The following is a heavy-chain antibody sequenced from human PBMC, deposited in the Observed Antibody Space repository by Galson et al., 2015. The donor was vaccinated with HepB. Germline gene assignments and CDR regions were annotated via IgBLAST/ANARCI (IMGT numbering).Heavy chain of an antibody. J-gene: IGHJ6*02. Sequence: SVKVSCKASGYTFTSYGISWVRQAPGQGLEWMGWISAYNGNTNYAQKLQGRVTMTTDTSTSTAYMELRSLRSDDTAVYYCARVGGASYFEYYYYGMDVWGQGTTVTVSS. D-gene: IGHD3-9*01. CDR1: GYTFTSYG. V-gene: IGHV1-18*01. CDR2: ISAYNGNT. CDR3: ARVGGASYFEYYYYGMDV.